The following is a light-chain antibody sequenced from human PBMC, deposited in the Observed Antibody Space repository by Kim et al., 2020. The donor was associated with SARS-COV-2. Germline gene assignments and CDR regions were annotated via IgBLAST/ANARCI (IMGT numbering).Light chain of an antibody. CDR2: AAS. J-gene: IGKJ1*01. CDR1: QDISNY. V-gene: IGKV1-27*01. Sequence: ASVGDRVTVTCRASQDISNYLAWYQQKPGKVPQLLIYAASTLHSGVPSRFSGSGSGTDFTLTITSLQPEDVATYYCQKYDSAPRTFGQGTKVDIK. CDR3: QKYDSAPRT.